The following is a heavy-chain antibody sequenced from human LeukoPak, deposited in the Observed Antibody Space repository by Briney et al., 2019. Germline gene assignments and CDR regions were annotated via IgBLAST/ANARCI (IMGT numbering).Heavy chain of an antibody. CDR2: IYYRGRT. J-gene: IGHJ4*02. D-gene: IGHD3-22*01. V-gene: IGHV4-61*08. CDR3: ASKSSGYYFDY. CDR1: GGSISSGGYY. Sequence: SDPLSLTCALSGGSISSGGYYWSWIPQPPGKGLGWIGYIYYRGRTNYTPSLKSRVTISVDTSKNQFSLKLSSVTAADTAVYYCASKSSGYYFDYWGQGTLVTVSS.